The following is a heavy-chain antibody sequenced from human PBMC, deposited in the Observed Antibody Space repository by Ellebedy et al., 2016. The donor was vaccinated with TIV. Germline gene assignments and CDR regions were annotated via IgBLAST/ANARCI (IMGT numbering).Heavy chain of an antibody. Sequence: GESLKISCAASGFTFSSYDMHWVRQGTGKGLEWVSAIGTAGDTYYPGSVKGRFTISRENAKNSLYLQITSLRAEDTAVYNCARVRFGETAVDYWGQGTLVTVSS. J-gene: IGHJ4*03. CDR1: GFTFSSYD. CDR3: ARVRFGETAVDY. D-gene: IGHD2-21*01. V-gene: IGHV3-13*01. CDR2: IGTAGDT.